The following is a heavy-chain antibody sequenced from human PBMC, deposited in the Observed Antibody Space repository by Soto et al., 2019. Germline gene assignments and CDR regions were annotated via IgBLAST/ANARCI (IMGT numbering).Heavy chain of an antibody. CDR1: GYTFTSYY. CDR2: INPSGGST. V-gene: IGHV1-46*01. D-gene: IGHD3-3*01. Sequence: ASVKVSCKASGYTFTSYYMHWVRQAPGQGLEWMGIINPSGGSTSYAQKFQGRVTMTRDTSTSTVYMELSSLRSEDTAVYYCARDLSVLRFLGLAVGTLGQALYGMDVWGQGTTVTVS. J-gene: IGHJ6*02. CDR3: ARDLSVLRFLGLAVGTLGQALYGMDV.